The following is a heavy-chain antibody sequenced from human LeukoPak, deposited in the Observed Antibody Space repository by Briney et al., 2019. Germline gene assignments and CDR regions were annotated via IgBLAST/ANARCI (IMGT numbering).Heavy chain of an antibody. D-gene: IGHD1-26*01. CDR3: ARDLGRVGAPAV. V-gene: IGHV4-61*01. CDR2: IDNSGST. CDR1: GGSVSSGSYY. Sequence: PSETLSLTCTVSGGSVSSGSYYWSWIRQSPGRGLEWIGYIDNSGSTNYNPSLTSRVTISVDTSKNQFSVKLTSVSAADTAVYYCARDLGRVGAPAVWGQGALVTVSS. J-gene: IGHJ4*02.